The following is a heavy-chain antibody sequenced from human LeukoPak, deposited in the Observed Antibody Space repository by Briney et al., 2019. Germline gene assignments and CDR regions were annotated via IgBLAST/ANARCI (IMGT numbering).Heavy chain of an antibody. Sequence: GGSLRLSCAASGFTFSTYTINWVRQAPGKGLEWVSSISSSSSYIYYADSVKGRFTISRDNSKNTLYLQMNSLRAEDTAVYYCARETYYYGSGSRIFDYWGQGTLVTVSS. CDR3: ARETYYYGSGSRIFDY. J-gene: IGHJ4*02. CDR2: ISSSSSYI. V-gene: IGHV3-21*04. CDR1: GFTFSTYT. D-gene: IGHD3-10*01.